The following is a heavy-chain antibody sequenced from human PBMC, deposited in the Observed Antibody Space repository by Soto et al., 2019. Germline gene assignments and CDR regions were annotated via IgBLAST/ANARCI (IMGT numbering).Heavy chain of an antibody. Sequence: QLQLQESGPGLVKPSETLSLTCSVSGGSISSSSYFWGWIRQPPGKGLEWIGSIYYSGSTYYNPSISSRVPVSVDTSKNQFSLKLSSVTAADSAVYYCARPAGDFWLDPWGQGTLVTVSS. CDR3: ARPAGDFWLDP. CDR1: GGSISSSSYF. V-gene: IGHV4-39*01. D-gene: IGHD4-17*01. J-gene: IGHJ5*02. CDR2: IYYSGST.